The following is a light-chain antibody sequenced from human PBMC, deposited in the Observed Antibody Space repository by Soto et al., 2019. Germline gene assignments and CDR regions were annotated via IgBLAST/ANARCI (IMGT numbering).Light chain of an antibody. J-gene: IGLJ1*01. Sequence: QSALTQPASVSGSPGQSITISCTGTSSDVGAYNYVSWYQHHPGKVPKLLIYEVTNRPSGVSDRFSGSKSGNTASLTISGGQAEDEADYYCSSKRDSSTLFVFGTGTKVTVL. CDR3: SSKRDSSTLFV. CDR1: SSDVGAYNY. V-gene: IGLV2-14*01. CDR2: EVT.